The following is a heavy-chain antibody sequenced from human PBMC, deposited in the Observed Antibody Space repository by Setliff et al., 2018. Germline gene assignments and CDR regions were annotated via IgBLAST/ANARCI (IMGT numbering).Heavy chain of an antibody. CDR2: LHTSGSI. V-gene: IGHV4-61*02. CDR3: ARCSSWHGHYPHFNY. J-gene: IGHJ4*02. Sequence: SETLSLTCTVSGGSISSGTYYWSWIRQPAGKGLEWIGRLHTSGSIDYNPSLKSRVTISRDNSKNTLYLQMNRLRAEDTAIYYCARCSSWHGHYPHFNYWGQGTLVTVSS. D-gene: IGHD6-13*01. CDR1: GGSISSGTYY.